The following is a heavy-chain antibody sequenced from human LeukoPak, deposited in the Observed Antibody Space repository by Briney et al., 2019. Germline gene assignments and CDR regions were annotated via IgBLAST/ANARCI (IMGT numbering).Heavy chain of an antibody. Sequence: GGSLRLSCAASGFTFSSYAMHWVRQAPGKGLEYVSAISSNGGSTYYANSVKGRFTISRDNSKNTLYLQMGSLRAEDMAVYYCARGQSSQALYSSSWYPPIDYWGQGTLVTVSS. CDR2: ISSNGGST. J-gene: IGHJ4*02. V-gene: IGHV3-64*01. CDR1: GFTFSSYA. D-gene: IGHD6-13*01. CDR3: ARGQSSQALYSSSWYPPIDY.